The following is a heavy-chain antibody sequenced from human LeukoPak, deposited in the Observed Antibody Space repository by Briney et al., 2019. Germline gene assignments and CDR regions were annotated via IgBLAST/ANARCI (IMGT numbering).Heavy chain of an antibody. J-gene: IGHJ4*02. V-gene: IGHV3-30*18. CDR3: AKPAKVGATSIYYFDY. Sequence: PGGSLRLSCTASGFTFSSYGMHRVRQAPGKGGEWVAVISYDGSNKYYADSAKGRFTISRDNSKNTLYLQMNSLRAEDTAVYYCAKPAKVGATSIYYFDYWGQGTLVTVSS. D-gene: IGHD1-26*01. CDR1: GFTFSSYG. CDR2: ISYDGSNK.